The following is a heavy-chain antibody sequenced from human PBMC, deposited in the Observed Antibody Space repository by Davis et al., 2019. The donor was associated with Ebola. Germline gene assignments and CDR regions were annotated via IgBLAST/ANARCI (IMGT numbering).Heavy chain of an antibody. Sequence: ASVKVSCKAYGYTFTGYYMHWVRQAPGQGLEWMGRINPNSGGTNYAQKFQGRVTMTRDTSISTAYMELSRLRSDDTAVYYCAREGYYYDSSGYGMDVWGKGTTVTVSS. CDR3: AREGYYYDSSGYGMDV. CDR2: INPNSGGT. D-gene: IGHD3-22*01. CDR1: GYTFTGYY. V-gene: IGHV1-2*06. J-gene: IGHJ6*04.